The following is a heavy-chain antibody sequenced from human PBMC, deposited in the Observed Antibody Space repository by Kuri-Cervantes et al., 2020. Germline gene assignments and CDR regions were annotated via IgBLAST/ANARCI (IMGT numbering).Heavy chain of an antibody. CDR3: TTDPENLIWGITIFGVVISDHAFDI. Sequence: GESLKISCAASGFTFSSHGMHWVRQAPGKGLEWVAVISYDGSNKHYADSVKGRFTISRDNSKNTLYLQMNSLKTEDTAVHYCTTDPENLIWGITIFGVVISDHAFDIWGQGTMVTVSS. V-gene: IGHV3-30*03. D-gene: IGHD3-3*01. J-gene: IGHJ3*02. CDR2: ISYDGSNK. CDR1: GFTFSSHG.